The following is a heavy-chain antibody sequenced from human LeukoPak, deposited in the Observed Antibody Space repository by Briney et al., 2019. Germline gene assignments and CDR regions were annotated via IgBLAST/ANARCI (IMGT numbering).Heavy chain of an antibody. Sequence: PSETLSLTCTVSDGSVSNYYRSWIRQPPGKGLEWIGYIFSSGTTNYNPSLRGRVAISVDTSKNQVSLNLRSVTAADTALYFCARDEMVLGYWGQGTLVTVSS. CDR1: DGSVSNYY. V-gene: IGHV4-4*08. CDR2: IFSSGTT. D-gene: IGHD4/OR15-4a*01. CDR3: ARDEMVLGY. J-gene: IGHJ4*02.